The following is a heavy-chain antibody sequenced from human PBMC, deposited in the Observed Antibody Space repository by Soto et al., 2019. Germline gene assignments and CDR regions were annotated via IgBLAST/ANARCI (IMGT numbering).Heavy chain of an antibody. D-gene: IGHD3-3*01. CDR2: ISSSGSTI. CDR1: GFTFSSYE. V-gene: IGHV3-48*03. CDR3: ARDPMPWSGYYPPLVDYGMDV. J-gene: IGHJ6*02. Sequence: PGGSLRLSCAASGFTFSSYEVNWVRQAPGKGLEWVSYISSSGSTIYYADSVKGRFTISRDNAKNSLYLQMNSLRAEDTAVYYCARDPMPWSGYYPPLVDYGMDVWGQGTTVTVSS.